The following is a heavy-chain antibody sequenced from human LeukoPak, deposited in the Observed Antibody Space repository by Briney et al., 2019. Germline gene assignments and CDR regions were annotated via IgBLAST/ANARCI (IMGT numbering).Heavy chain of an antibody. CDR1: GGTFSSYA. Sequence: SVKVSCKASGGTFSSYAISWVRQAPGQGLEWMGRIIPILGIANYAQKFQGRVTITADKSTSTAYMELSSLRSEDTAVYYCAQNDYYDSSGYHGWGQGTLVTVSS. J-gene: IGHJ4*02. CDR2: IIPILGIA. CDR3: AQNDYYDSSGYHG. D-gene: IGHD3-22*01. V-gene: IGHV1-69*04.